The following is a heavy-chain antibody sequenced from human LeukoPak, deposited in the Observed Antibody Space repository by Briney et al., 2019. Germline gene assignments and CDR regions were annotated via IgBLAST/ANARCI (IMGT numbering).Heavy chain of an antibody. CDR3: ARGTDYYGSGSYYIGPPQGNWFDP. CDR2: INAGNGNT. V-gene: IGHV1-3*01. J-gene: IGHJ5*02. Sequence: GASVKVSCKASGYTFTSYAMHWVRQAPGQRLEWMGWINAGNGNTKYSQKFQGRVTITRDTSASTAYMELSSLRSEDTAVYYCARGTDYYGSGSYYIGPPQGNWFDPWGQGTLVTVSS. CDR1: GYTFTSYA. D-gene: IGHD3-10*01.